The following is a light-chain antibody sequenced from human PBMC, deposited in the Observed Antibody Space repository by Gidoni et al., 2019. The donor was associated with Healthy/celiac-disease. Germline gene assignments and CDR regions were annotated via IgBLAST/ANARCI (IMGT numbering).Light chain of an antibody. CDR2: KDS. CDR1: VLATKY. V-gene: IGLV3-27*01. J-gene: IGLJ2*01. CDR3: YSAADNNLV. Sequence: SYALTQPSSVSVSPGQTARITCSGAVLATKYARWFQQKPGQPPGLVIYKDSERPSGIPERFSGSSSGTTVTLTIRGAQVEDEADYYCYSAADNNLVFGGGTKLTVL.